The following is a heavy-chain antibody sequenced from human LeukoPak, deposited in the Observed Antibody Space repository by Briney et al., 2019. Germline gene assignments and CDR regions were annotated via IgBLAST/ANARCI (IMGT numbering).Heavy chain of an antibody. CDR3: AKNRGRSVYYYDSSGYYELFDY. CDR1: GFTFSSYA. J-gene: IGHJ4*02. Sequence: PGGSLRLSCAASGFTFSSYAMSWVRQAPGKGLEWVSAISGIGGSTYYADSVKGRFTISRDNSKNTLYLQMNSLRAEDTAVYYCAKNRGRSVYYYDSSGYYELFDYWGQGTLVTVSS. D-gene: IGHD3-22*01. CDR2: ISGIGGST. V-gene: IGHV3-23*01.